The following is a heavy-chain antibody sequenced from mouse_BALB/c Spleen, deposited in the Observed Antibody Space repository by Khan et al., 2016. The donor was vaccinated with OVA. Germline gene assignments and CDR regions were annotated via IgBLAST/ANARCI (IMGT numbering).Heavy chain of an antibody. V-gene: IGHV3-2*02. D-gene: IGHD1-1*01. CDR3: ARENYNGYAMDS. CDR1: GYSITSNYA. Sequence: EVQLQESGPGLVKPSQSLSLTCTVTGYSITSNYAWNWIRQFPGNKLEWMGYISYSGTPSYNPSLKSRISITREPSKNQFFLQLNSLTTEDTATDYCARENYNGYAMDSWGQGTSVTVSA. CDR2: ISYSGTP. J-gene: IGHJ4*01.